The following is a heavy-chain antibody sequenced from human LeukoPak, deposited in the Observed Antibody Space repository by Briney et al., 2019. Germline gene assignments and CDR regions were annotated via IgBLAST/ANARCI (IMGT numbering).Heavy chain of an antibody. V-gene: IGHV4-4*02. J-gene: IGHJ2*01. CDR2: IYHSGST. CDR3: ARDLHGGNSFTSDWYFDL. CDR1: GGSISISNSNW. D-gene: IGHD4-23*01. Sequence: SETLSLTCAVSGGSISISNSNWWSWVRQPPGKGLEWIGEIYHSGSTNYNPSLKSRVTISVDKSKNQFSFKLSSVTAADTAVYYCARDLHGGNSFTSDWYFDLWGRGTLVTVSS.